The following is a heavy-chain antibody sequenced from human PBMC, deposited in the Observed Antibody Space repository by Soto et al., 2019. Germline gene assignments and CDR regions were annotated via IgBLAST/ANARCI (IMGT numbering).Heavy chain of an antibody. Sequence: QVQLVQSGAEVKKPGSSVKVSCKASGGIFTRYDIRWVRQAPGQGLEWMGAIIPIFGTANYAQKFQGRVTITADASTSTAYMELSTLISEDAAIYYCAINAGRDSSSFDYWGQGTLVTVSS. D-gene: IGHD2-15*01. J-gene: IGHJ4*02. CDR1: GGIFTRYD. CDR2: IIPIFGTA. V-gene: IGHV1-69*01. CDR3: AINAGRDSSSFDY.